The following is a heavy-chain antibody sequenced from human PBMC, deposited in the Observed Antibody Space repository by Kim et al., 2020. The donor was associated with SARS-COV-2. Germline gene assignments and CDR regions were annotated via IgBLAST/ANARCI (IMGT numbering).Heavy chain of an antibody. D-gene: IGHD6-19*01. CDR1: GFTFSDYY. V-gene: IGHV3-11*01. CDR2: ISSSGSTI. Sequence: GGSLRLSCAASGFTFSDYYMSWIRQAPGKGLEWVSYISSSGSTIYYADSVKGRFTISRDNAKNSLYLQMNSLRAEDTAVYYCARLAPGSSGWYHYYYYGMDVWGQGTTVTVSS. CDR3: ARLAPGSSGWYHYYYYGMDV. J-gene: IGHJ6*02.